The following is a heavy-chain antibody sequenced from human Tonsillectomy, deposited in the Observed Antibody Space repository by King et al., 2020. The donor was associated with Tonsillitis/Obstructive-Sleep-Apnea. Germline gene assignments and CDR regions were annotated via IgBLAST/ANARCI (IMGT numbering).Heavy chain of an antibody. CDR2: IIAIFGTA. CDR3: AKEQLRYCSSTSCQPYYYYYMDV. CDR1: GGTFSSYA. J-gene: IGHJ6*03. D-gene: IGHD2-2*01. Sequence: VQLVESGAEVKKPGSSVKGSCKASGGTFSSYALSWVRQAPGQGLGLMGGIIAIFGTANCAQQLQGRVTITADETTSKDSMELSILGSEDTAVYYCAKEQLRYCSSTSCQPYYYYYMDVWGKGTTVTVSS. V-gene: IGHV1-69*01.